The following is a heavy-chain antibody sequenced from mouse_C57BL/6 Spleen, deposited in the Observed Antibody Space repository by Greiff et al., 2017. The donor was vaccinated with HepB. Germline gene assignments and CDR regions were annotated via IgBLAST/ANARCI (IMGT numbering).Heavy chain of an antibody. J-gene: IGHJ2*01. CDR1: GFNIKDYY. Sequence: EVQLQQSGAELVRPGASVKLSCTASGFNIKDYYMHWVKQRPEQGLEWIGRIDPEDGDTEYAPKFQGKATMTADTSSNTAYLQLSSLTSEDTAVYYCTTGLITTVVADFDYWGQGTTLTVSS. CDR3: TTGLITTVVADFDY. CDR2: IDPEDGDT. V-gene: IGHV14-1*01. D-gene: IGHD1-1*01.